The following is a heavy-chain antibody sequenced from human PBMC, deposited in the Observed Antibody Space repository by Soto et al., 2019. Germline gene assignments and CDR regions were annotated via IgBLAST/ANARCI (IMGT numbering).Heavy chain of an antibody. J-gene: IGHJ3*01. V-gene: IGHV4-4*02. D-gene: IGHD3-10*01. CDR2: IYHGGST. CDR3: AGERGSITVRGPFAP. Sequence: QVQLQESGPGLVKPSGTLSLTCTVTSGSITNNNWWSWVRQSPGKGLEWIGEIYHGGSTNYNPSLMSRVSISVDNSRNQFSLTLTSVTAADTAVYYCAGERGSITVRGPFAPWGQGTLVTVSS. CDR1: SGSITNNNW.